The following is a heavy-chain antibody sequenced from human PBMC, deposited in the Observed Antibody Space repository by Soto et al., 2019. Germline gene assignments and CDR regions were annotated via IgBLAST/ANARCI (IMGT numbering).Heavy chain of an antibody. CDR2: IYWDDDK. Sequence: QITLKESGPTLVEPTQTLTLTCTFSGFSLSTSGVGVGWIRQPPGKALEWLAVIYWDDDKRYSPSLKSRLTITKDTSKNQVVLTMTNMVPVDTATYHCAHEIYSYGPDYWGQGTLVTVSS. V-gene: IGHV2-5*02. CDR1: GFSLSTSGVG. CDR3: AHEIYSYGPDY. J-gene: IGHJ4*02. D-gene: IGHD5-18*01.